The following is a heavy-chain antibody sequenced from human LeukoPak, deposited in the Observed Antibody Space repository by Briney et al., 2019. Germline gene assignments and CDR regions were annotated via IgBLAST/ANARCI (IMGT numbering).Heavy chain of an antibody. V-gene: IGHV4-59*01. Sequence: SETLSLTCTVSGGSISNYYWSWIRQPPGKGLEWIGYIYYSGSTNYNPSLKSRVTISVDTSKNQFSLKLTSVTAADTAVYYCARDYSGSNAFDIWGQRTMVTVSS. D-gene: IGHD3-10*01. CDR3: ARDYSGSNAFDI. CDR2: IYYSGST. CDR1: GGSISNYY. J-gene: IGHJ3*02.